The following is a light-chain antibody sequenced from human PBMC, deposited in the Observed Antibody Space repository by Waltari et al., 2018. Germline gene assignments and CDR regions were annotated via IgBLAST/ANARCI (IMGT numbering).Light chain of an antibody. CDR3: QAWDSGSYVV. J-gene: IGLJ2*01. V-gene: IGLV3-1*01. Sequence: SYDLTQPPALSVSPGETATITCSGENLESKFVYWYQQKAGQSPVLVVFQDNKRPSGIPERFSGSNSGGTATLIISGSQAMDEADYYCQAWDSGSYVVFGGGTKLTVL. CDR1: NLESKF. CDR2: QDN.